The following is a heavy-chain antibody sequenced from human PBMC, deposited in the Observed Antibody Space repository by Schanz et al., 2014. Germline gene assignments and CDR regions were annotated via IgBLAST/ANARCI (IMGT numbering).Heavy chain of an antibody. Sequence: EVQLLESGGGLVEPGGSLRLSCAASGFSFSSYAMGWVRQARGKGLEWVSAMNESLSTIYYADSVRGRFTISRDNAENTLFLQMNSLRAEDTAVYYCARKVVATIGGYYDNWGQGTLVIGSS. CDR2: MNESLSTI. CDR1: GFSFSSYA. J-gene: IGHJ4*02. D-gene: IGHD5-12*01. V-gene: IGHV3-23*01. CDR3: ARKVVATIGGYYDN.